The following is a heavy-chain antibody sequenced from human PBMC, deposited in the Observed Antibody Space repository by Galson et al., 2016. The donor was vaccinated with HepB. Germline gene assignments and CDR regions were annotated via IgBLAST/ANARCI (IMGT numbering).Heavy chain of an antibody. CDR1: GFTFSSYT. CDR2: ISSSSGYI. D-gene: IGHD1-26*01. V-gene: IGHV3-21*01. CDR3: AREFESQVGWFDP. Sequence: SLRLSCAASGFTFSSYTMSWVRQAPGKGLEWVSSISSSSGYIYYADSVKGRFTISRDNAKSSLFLQMNSLTAEDTAVYYCAREFESQVGWFDPWGQGTMVTVSS. J-gene: IGHJ5*02.